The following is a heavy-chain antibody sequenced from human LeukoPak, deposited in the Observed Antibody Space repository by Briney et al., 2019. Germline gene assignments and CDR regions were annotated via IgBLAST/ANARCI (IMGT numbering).Heavy chain of an antibody. CDR2: ISSSSSYI. V-gene: IGHV3-21*01. D-gene: IGHD6-19*01. J-gene: IGHJ4*02. CDR1: GFTFSSHS. CDR3: ARDSESGWSDY. Sequence: GGSLRLSCAASGFTFSSHSMNWVRQAPGKGLEWVSSISSSSSYIYYADSVKGRFTISRDNAKNSLYLQMNSLRAEDTAVYYCARDSESGWSDYWGQGTLVTVSS.